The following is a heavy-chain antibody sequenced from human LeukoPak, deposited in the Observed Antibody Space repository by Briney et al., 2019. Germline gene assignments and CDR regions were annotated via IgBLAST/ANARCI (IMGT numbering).Heavy chain of an antibody. V-gene: IGHV1-2*06. Sequence: GASVKVSCKASGYTFTGYYMQWVRQAPGQGLEWMGRINPNSGGTNYAQKFQGRVTMTRDTSISTAYMELSRLRSDDTAVYYCARDQGRLYYYDSSGCDYWGQGTLVTVSS. CDR1: GYTFTGYY. J-gene: IGHJ4*02. CDR3: ARDQGRLYYYDSSGCDY. CDR2: INPNSGGT. D-gene: IGHD3-22*01.